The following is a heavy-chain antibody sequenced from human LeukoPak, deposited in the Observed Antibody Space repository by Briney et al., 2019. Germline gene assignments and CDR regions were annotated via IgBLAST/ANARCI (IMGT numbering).Heavy chain of an antibody. CDR1: GFTFSRHW. J-gene: IGHJ3*02. CDR3: ASPTYDWRNAFDI. V-gene: IGHV3-74*01. Sequence: PGGSLRLSCAASGFTFSRHWMHWVRQVPGKGLVWVSRINTDGSSTSYADSVKGRFTISRDNAKNTLYLQMNSLRAADTAVYYCASPTYDWRNAFDIWGQGTMVTVSS. CDR2: INTDGSST. D-gene: IGHD3-16*01.